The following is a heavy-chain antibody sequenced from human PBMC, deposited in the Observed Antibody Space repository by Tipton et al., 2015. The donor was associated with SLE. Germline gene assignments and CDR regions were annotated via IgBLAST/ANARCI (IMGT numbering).Heavy chain of an antibody. J-gene: IGHJ3*02. V-gene: IGHV4-59*01. D-gene: IGHD5-12*01. CDR2: IYYGGST. CDR3: ARAKWRDDFDI. Sequence: TLSLTCAVYGGSFSGFYWSWIRQPPGKGLEWIGYIYYGGSTNYNPSLKSRVTISPDTSKNQFSLKLSSVTAADTAVYYCARAKWRDDFDIWGQGTMVTVSS. CDR1: GGSFSGFY.